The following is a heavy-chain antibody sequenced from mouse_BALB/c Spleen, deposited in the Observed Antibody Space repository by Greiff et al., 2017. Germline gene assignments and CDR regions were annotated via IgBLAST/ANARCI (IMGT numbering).Heavy chain of an antibody. CDR3: ARSGEETWCAY. Sequence: QVQLQQSGAELVRPGTSVKISCKASGYTFTNYWLGWVKQRPGHGLEWIGDIYPGGGYTNYNEKFKGKATLTADTSSSTAYMQLSSLTSEDSAVYICARSGEETWCAYWGQGTLVTVSA. V-gene: IGHV1-63*02. J-gene: IGHJ3*01. CDR1: GYTFTNYW. CDR2: IYPGGGYT. D-gene: IGHD3-2*02.